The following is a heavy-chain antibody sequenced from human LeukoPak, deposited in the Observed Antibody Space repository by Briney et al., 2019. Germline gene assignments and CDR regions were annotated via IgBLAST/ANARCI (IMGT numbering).Heavy chain of an antibody. CDR1: GGSFSGYY. V-gene: IGHV4-34*01. J-gene: IGHJ3*02. CDR3: ARDCGYSYGADAFDI. Sequence: SETLSLTCAVYGGSFSGYYWSWIRQPPGKGLEWIGEINHSGSTNYNPSLKSRVTISVDTSKNQFSLKLSSVTAADTAVYYCARDCGYSYGADAFDIWGQGTMVTVSS. D-gene: IGHD5-18*01. CDR2: INHSGST.